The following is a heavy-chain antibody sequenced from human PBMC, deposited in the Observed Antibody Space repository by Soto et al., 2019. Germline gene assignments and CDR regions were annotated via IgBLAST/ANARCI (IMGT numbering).Heavy chain of an antibody. D-gene: IGHD5-18*01. CDR2: IYYSGST. Sequence: SETLSLTCTVSGGSVSSGSYYWSWIRQPPGKGLEWIGYIYYSGSTNYNPSLKSRVTISVDTSKNQFSLKLSSVTAADTAVYYCARVGILDTAMIYFDYWGQGTLVTVSS. J-gene: IGHJ4*02. CDR3: ARVGILDTAMIYFDY. V-gene: IGHV4-61*01. CDR1: GGSVSSGSYY.